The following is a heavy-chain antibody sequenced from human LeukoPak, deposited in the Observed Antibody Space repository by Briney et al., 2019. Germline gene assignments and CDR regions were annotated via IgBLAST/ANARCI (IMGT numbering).Heavy chain of an antibody. J-gene: IGHJ4*02. D-gene: IGHD2-2*01. CDR3: VRNVRSTDY. CDR1: GFTFSRHT. Sequence: PGGSLRLSCSASGFTFSRHTLHWVRQAPGKGLEDVSGITGSGDNTFYADSVKGRFTIVRDNSKNRLYLQMSSLRAEDTGVYYCVRNVRSTDYWGQGTLVTVSS. V-gene: IGHV3-64D*09. CDR2: ITGSGDNT.